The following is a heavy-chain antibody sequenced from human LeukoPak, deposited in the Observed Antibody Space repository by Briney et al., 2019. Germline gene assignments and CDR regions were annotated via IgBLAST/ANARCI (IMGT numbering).Heavy chain of an antibody. CDR3: AKDRVWFGELFHFDY. CDR2: ISGNGAKT. D-gene: IGHD3-10*01. J-gene: IGHJ4*02. V-gene: IGHV3-23*01. Sequence: GGSLRLSCAASGFTFNTYAMSWVRQAPGKGLEWVSTISGNGAKTYSAGSVKGRFTISRDNSKNTLYLQMNSLRAEDTALYYCAKDRVWFGELFHFDYWGQGTLVTVSS. CDR1: GFTFNTYA.